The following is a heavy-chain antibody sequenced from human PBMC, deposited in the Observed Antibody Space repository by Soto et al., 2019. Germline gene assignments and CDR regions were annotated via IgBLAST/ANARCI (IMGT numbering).Heavy chain of an antibody. Sequence: GGSLRLSCAASGFTFSSHGMNWVRQAPGEGLEWVSYISNSSSIIYYADSVKGRFTISRDNVRNSLYLQMNSLRAEDTAVYYCVRGMIARGAAFDYWGQGGLVTVSS. CDR3: VRGMIARGAAFDY. V-gene: IGHV3-48*01. CDR1: GFTFSSHG. CDR2: ISNSSSII. D-gene: IGHD3-22*01. J-gene: IGHJ4*02.